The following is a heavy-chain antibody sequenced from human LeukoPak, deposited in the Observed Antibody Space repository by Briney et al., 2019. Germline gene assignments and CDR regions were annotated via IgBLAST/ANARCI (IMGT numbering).Heavy chain of an antibody. CDR2: IYYSGST. CDR1: GGSVSSSAYY. D-gene: IGHD3-10*01. CDR3: ARLFRLHLWFGELSPKKGWFDP. Sequence: SETLSLTCTVSGGSVSSSAYYWGWIRQPPEKGLEWIGNIYYSGSTYYNPSLKSRVTISIDTSKNQFSLKLSSVTAADTAVYYCARLFRLHLWFGELSPKKGWFDPWGQGTLVTVSS. J-gene: IGHJ5*02. V-gene: IGHV4-39*07.